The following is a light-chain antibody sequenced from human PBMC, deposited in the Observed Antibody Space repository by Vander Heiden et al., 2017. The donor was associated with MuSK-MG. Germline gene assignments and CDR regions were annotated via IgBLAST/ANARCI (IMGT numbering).Light chain of an antibody. J-gene: IGKJ2*01. CDR1: QSVSSY. Sequence: EIVLTQSPATLSLSPGERATLSCRASQSVSSYLAWYQQKPGQAPRLLIYDASNRATGIPARFSGSGYETDFTLTISSLEPEDFAVYYCQHRSNWPPSTFGQGTKMEIK. CDR2: DAS. CDR3: QHRSNWPPST. V-gene: IGKV3-11*01.